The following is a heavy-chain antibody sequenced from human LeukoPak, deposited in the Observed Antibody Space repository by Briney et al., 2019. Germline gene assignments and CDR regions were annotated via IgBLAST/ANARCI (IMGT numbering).Heavy chain of an antibody. V-gene: IGHV3-21*04. CDR1: GFTFSSYS. J-gene: IGHJ4*02. Sequence: GGSLRLSCAASGFTFSSYSMNWVRQAPGKGLEWVSSISSSSSYIYYADSVKGRFTISRDNARNSLYLQMNSLRAEDTAVYYCARRAGAYSHPYDYWGQGTLVTVSS. D-gene: IGHD4/OR15-4a*01. CDR3: ARRAGAYSHPYDY. CDR2: ISSSSSYI.